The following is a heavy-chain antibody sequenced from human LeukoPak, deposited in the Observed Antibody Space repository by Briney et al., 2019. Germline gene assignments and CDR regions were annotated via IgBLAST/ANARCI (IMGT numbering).Heavy chain of an antibody. D-gene: IGHD1-1*01. CDR3: AGGSSTGTTRLDY. Sequence: SETLFLTCTVAGGSIGSSSYYWGWLRQTPGKGLEWIGRMSYSGSTYHSSSLKSRVTMSLDTSRTQLSLKLRYVTAADTAEYYCAGGSSTGTTRLDYWGQGTLVTVS. CDR1: GGSIGSSSYY. CDR2: MSYSGST. V-gene: IGHV4-39*01. J-gene: IGHJ4*02.